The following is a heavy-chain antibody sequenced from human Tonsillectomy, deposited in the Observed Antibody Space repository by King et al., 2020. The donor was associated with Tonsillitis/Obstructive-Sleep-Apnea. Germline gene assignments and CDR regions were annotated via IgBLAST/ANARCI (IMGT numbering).Heavy chain of an antibody. CDR3: AKSSSIFVLNWFDP. D-gene: IGHD3-3*01. J-gene: IGHJ5*02. Sequence: QLVQSGGGLVQPGRSLRLSCAVSGFSFDEYAMHWVRQVPGTGLEWVSGISWNSGYIAYADSVKGRFTISRDNARNSLYLQMNSLRIEDTATYYCAKSSSIFVLNWFDPWGQGTLVTVSS. V-gene: IGHV3-9*01. CDR1: GFSFDEYA. CDR2: ISWNSGYI.